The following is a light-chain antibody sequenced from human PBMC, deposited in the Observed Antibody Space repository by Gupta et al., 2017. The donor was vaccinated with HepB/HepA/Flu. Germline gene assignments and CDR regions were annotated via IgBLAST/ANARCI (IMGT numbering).Light chain of an antibody. CDR3: QQRSNWPLFT. CDR1: QSVGTY. V-gene: IGKV3-11*01. Sequence: SPGERATPSCRATQSVGTYLSWYQHKPGQAPRLLIFDASNRAPGISARFSGSGSGTDFTLTISSLESEDFAVYYCQQRSNWPLFTFGPGTKVDIK. J-gene: IGKJ3*01. CDR2: DAS.